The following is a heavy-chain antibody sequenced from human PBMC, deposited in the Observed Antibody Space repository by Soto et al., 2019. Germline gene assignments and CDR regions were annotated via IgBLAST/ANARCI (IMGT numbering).Heavy chain of an antibody. CDR2: ISGNSGSI. V-gene: IGHV3-9*01. D-gene: IGHD4-17*01. CDR3: AKIDYGDTGAFDY. Sequence: EVQLVESGGGLVQPGRSLRLSCAASGFTFDDYAMHWVRQAPGKGLEWVSGISGNSGSIGYADSVKGRFTISRDNAKNSLYLQMNSLRAEDTALYYCAKIDYGDTGAFDYWGQGTLVTVSS. J-gene: IGHJ4*02. CDR1: GFTFDDYA.